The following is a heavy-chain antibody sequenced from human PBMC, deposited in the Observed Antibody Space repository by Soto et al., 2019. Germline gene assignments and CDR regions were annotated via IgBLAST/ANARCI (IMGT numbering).Heavy chain of an antibody. CDR1: GNGFTTYW. CDR2: INPGDSDI. D-gene: IGHD4-4*01. V-gene: IGHV5-51*01. J-gene: IGHJ6*02. Sequence: XASLKVTWQSSGNGFTTYWSALVLSVPGKGLEWMGIINPGDSDIRYSPSFQGQVTISADNSISTAYLQWSSLKASDTAMYYCARNEQFYYYYYGMDVWGQGTAVTVSS. CDR3: ARNEQFYYYYYGMDV.